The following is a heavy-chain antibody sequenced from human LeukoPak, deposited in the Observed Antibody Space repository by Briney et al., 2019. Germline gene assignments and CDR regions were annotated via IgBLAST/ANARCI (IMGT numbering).Heavy chain of an antibody. CDR1: GYSFNYYY. J-gene: IGHJ3*02. CDR3: AREVTGTTNAFDI. CDR2: INPNSGGT. V-gene: IGHV1-2*02. D-gene: IGHD1-20*01. Sequence: ASVRVSCKASGYSFNYYYIHWARQAPGQGREWMGWINPNSGGTNYAQTFQGRVTMTRDTSSSTAYMELSRLRSDDTAVYFCAREVTGTTNAFDIWGQGTMVTVSS.